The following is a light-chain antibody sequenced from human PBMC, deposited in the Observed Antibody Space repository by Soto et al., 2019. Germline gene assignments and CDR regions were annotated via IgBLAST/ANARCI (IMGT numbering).Light chain of an antibody. Sequence: EIGYTHSPATLSLSPGERATLSCRARQRVSSYVAWYQQKPGQAPRLLIYGASTRATGIPARFSGSASGTDFTLTISILEPEDFVVYCCQERYYWPRTFGQGTKVDNK. J-gene: IGKJ1*01. V-gene: IGKV3-11*01. CDR2: GAS. CDR3: QERYYWPRT. CDR1: QRVSSY.